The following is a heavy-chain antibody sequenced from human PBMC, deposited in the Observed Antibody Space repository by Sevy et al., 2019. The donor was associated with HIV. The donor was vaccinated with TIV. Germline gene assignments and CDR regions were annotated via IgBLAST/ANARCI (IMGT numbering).Heavy chain of an antibody. J-gene: IGHJ3*02. V-gene: IGHV1-58*01. CDR2: IVVGSGNT. CDR3: AADGGPLTMITGRGLGPAAFDI. Sequence: ASVKVSCKASGFTFTSSAVQWVRQARGQRLEWIGWIVVGSGNTNYAQKFQERVTITRDMSTSTAYMELSSLRSEDTAVYYCAADGGPLTMITGRGLGPAAFDIWGQGTMVTVSS. D-gene: IGHD3-22*01. CDR1: GFTFTSSA.